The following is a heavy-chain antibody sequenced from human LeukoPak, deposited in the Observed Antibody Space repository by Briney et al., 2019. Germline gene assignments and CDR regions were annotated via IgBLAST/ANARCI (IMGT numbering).Heavy chain of an antibody. V-gene: IGHV3-30*02. CDR3: AKDSGVRDGYNYFDY. CDR2: IRYDGSNK. D-gene: IGHD5-24*01. Sequence: GGSLRLSCAASGFTFSSYGMHWVRQAPGKGLEWVAFIRYDGSNKYYADSVKGRFTISRDNSKNTLYLQMNSLRAEDTAVYYCAKDSGVRDGYNYFDYWGQGTLVTVSS. CDR1: GFTFSSYG. J-gene: IGHJ4*02.